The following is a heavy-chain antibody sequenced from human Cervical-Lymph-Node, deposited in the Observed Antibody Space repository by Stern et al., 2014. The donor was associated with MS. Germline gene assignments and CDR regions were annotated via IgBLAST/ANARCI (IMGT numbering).Heavy chain of an antibody. D-gene: IGHD6-6*01. CDR3: ARVWERIATRPRYWYFDL. CDR2: TAHYLATT. Sequence: QVPLVQSGAAVKKPGSSLTGACKVSGGTLRNHATNLVRHPPGPGLEWKGGTAHYLATTKYAQKLQGRVTITADDSTSTAYMELTSLTSEDTAMYYCARVWERIATRPRYWYFDLWGRGTLVTVSS. J-gene: IGHJ2*01. CDR1: GGTLRNHA. V-gene: IGHV1-69*01.